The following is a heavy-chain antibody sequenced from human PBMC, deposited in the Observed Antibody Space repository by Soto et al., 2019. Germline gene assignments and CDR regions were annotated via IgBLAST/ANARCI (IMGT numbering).Heavy chain of an antibody. V-gene: IGHV3-30-3*01. J-gene: IGHJ4*02. Sequence: QVQLVESGGGVVQPGRSLRLSCAASGFTFSSYAMHWVRQAPGKGLEWVAVISYDGSNKYYADSVKGRFTISRDNSKNTLYLQMNSLRAEDTAVYYCAREGYSSGCYLGYFDYWGQGTLVTVSS. CDR2: ISYDGSNK. CDR3: AREGYSSGCYLGYFDY. CDR1: GFTFSSYA. D-gene: IGHD6-19*01.